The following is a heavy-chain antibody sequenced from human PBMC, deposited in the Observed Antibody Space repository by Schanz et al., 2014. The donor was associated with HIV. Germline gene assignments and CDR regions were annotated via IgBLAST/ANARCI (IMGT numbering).Heavy chain of an antibody. CDR2: ISYDGSA. D-gene: IGHD2-21*02. CDR3: AKDLAGEDLLLFHFVIHY. J-gene: IGHJ4*02. Sequence: QVHLVESGGGVVQPGRSLRLSCEVSGFSFSNFGMHWVRQAPGKELEWVAFISYDGSAQYEDSLKGRFFISRDYSKNTLYLQMNSLRTDDTAVYYCAKDLAGEDLLLFHFVIHYWGQGALVTVSS. CDR1: GFSFSNFG. V-gene: IGHV3-30*18.